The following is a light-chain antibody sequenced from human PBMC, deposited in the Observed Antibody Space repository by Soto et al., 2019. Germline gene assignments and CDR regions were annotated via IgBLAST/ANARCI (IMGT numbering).Light chain of an antibody. Sequence: DIPMTQSPSSLSASVGDRVTITCRASQDISSYLAWYQQKPGKVPKLLIYAAFTLHSGVPSRFSGSGSGTDFTLTISGLQPEDVANYYCQNYNGAPWTFGQGTKVEIE. J-gene: IGKJ1*01. CDR1: QDISSY. CDR2: AAF. V-gene: IGKV1-27*01. CDR3: QNYNGAPWT.